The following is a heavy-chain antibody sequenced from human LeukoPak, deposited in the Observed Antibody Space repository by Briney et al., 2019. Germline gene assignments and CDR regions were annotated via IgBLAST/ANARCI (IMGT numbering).Heavy chain of an antibody. Sequence: GGSLRLSCAASGFTFSSYGMHWVRQAPGKGLEWVAFIRYDGSNKYYADSVKGRFTISRDNSKNTLYLQMNSLRAEDTAVYYCAKWPRFEVVPAATAFNWGQGTMVTVSS. V-gene: IGHV3-30*02. D-gene: IGHD2-2*01. CDR3: AKWPRFEVVPAATAFN. CDR1: GFTFSSYG. J-gene: IGHJ3*01. CDR2: IRYDGSNK.